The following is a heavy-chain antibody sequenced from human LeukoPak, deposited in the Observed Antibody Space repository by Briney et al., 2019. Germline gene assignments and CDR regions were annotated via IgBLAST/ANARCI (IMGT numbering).Heavy chain of an antibody. Sequence: SVKVSCKASGYTFTGYYMHWVRQAPGQGLEWMGRIIPIFGTANYAQKFQGRVTITTDESTSTAYMELSSLRSEDTAVYYCARDRFSGSLNAFDIWGQGTMVTVSS. V-gene: IGHV1-69*05. CDR2: IIPIFGTA. CDR1: GYTFTGYY. J-gene: IGHJ3*02. CDR3: ARDRFSGSLNAFDI. D-gene: IGHD1-26*01.